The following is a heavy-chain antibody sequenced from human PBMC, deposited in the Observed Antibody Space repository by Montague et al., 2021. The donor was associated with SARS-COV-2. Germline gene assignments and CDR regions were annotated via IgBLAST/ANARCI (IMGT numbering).Heavy chain of an antibody. D-gene: IGHD1-1*01. CDR2: TYYGTKWYN. V-gene: IGHV6-1*01. CDR3: TSGREGNYNVMDV. J-gene: IGHJ6*02. Sequence: CAISGDSVARNRATWKWIRQSLSRGVEFLGRTYYGTKWYNDNAVAVRGRGTINPDTSKNQFSLQLNSVPPEDTAIYYFTSGREGNYNVMDVWGQGTTVTVSS. CDR1: GDSVARNRAT.